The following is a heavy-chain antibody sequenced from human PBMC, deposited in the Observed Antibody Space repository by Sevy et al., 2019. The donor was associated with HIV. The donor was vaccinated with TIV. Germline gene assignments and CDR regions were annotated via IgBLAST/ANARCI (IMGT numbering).Heavy chain of an antibody. Sequence: GGSLRLSCAASGFTFSSYAIHWVRQTPGKGLEWVAVISYDGNNKYYADSVKGRFTVSRDNSKNTRYGQMNSLRAEDTAVYYCAKDHNLWSEGGFLHHWGQGTLVTVSS. CDR1: GFTFSSYA. J-gene: IGHJ1*01. D-gene: IGHD3-10*01. V-gene: IGHV3-30*18. CDR3: AKDHNLWSEGGFLHH. CDR2: ISYDGNNK.